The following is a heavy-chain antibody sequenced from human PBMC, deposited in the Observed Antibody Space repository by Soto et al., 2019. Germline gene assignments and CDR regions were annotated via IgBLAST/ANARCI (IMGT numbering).Heavy chain of an antibody. Sequence: RRLSCAASGFTVSSNYMSWVRQAPGKGLEWVSVIYSGGSTYYADSVKGRFTISRDNSKNTLYLQMNSLRAEDTAVYYCARDRFELIAARIWHYGMDVWGQGTTVTVSS. CDR3: ARDRFELIAARIWHYGMDV. D-gene: IGHD6-6*01. CDR1: GFTVSSNY. J-gene: IGHJ6*02. CDR2: IYSGGST. V-gene: IGHV3-53*01.